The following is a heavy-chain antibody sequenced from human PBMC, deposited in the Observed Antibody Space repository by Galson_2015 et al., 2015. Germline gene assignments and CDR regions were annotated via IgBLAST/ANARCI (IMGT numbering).Heavy chain of an antibody. D-gene: IGHD6-13*01. CDR3: AKSYSSSLGYAFDF. CDR1: GFTFDDYA. CDR2: ISWNSGSI. Sequence: SLRLSCAASGFTFDDYAMHWVRQAPGKGLEWVSGISWNSGSIGDADSAKGRFTISRDNAKKSLYLQMTSLRAEDTALYYCAKSYSSSLGYAFDFWGQGTMVTVSS. J-gene: IGHJ3*01. V-gene: IGHV3-9*01.